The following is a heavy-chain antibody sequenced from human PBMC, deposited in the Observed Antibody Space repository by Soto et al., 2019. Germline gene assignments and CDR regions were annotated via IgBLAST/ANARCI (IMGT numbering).Heavy chain of an antibody. J-gene: IGHJ6*02. V-gene: IGHV3-23*01. Sequence: LRLSCAASGFTFSSYAMICVRQAPVKGLEWVSAISGSGGSTYYADSVKGRFTISRDNSKNTLYLQMNSLRAEDTAVYYCAKSGGFYYYYGMDVWGQGTTVTVSS. CDR1: GFTFSSYA. CDR3: AKSGGFYYYYGMDV. CDR2: ISGSGGST. D-gene: IGHD2-15*01.